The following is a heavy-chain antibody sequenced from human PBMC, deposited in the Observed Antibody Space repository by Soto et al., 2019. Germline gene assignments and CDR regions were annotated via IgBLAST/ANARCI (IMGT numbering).Heavy chain of an antibody. Sequence: GWSPKLSCAASGFTFSIYVMPWVRQAPGKGLEWVAVIWYDGSNKYYADSVKGRFTISRDNSKNTLYLQMNSLRAEDTAVYYCARDLGWYYYYGMDVWGQGTTVTVSS. V-gene: IGHV3-33*01. CDR1: GFTFSIYV. D-gene: IGHD2-15*01. CDR2: IWYDGSNK. J-gene: IGHJ6*02. CDR3: ARDLGWYYYYGMDV.